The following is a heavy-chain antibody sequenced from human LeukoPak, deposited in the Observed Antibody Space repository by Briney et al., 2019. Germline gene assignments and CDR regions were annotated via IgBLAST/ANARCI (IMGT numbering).Heavy chain of an antibody. CDR1: GYSISSGYY. D-gene: IGHD3-9*01. J-gene: IGHJ4*02. V-gene: IGHV4-38-2*01. Sequence: SETLSLPCAVSGYSISSGYYWGWIRQPPGKGLEWIGSIYHGGTIYYKPSLKSRVTISADTSRNQFSLKLSSVTAADTAVYYCASRNYDILIGPPDDYSGQGILVTLSS. CDR3: ASRNYDILIGPPDDY. CDR2: IYHGGTI.